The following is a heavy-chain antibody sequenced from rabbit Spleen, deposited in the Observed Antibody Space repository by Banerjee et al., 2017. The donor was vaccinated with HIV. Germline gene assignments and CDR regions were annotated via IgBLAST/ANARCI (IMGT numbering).Heavy chain of an antibody. Sequence: QQQLEESGGGLVKPGGTLTLTCTASGFSFSSSDYMCWVRQAPGKGLEWIACIDTGSRDFTYYASWAKGRFTISKTSSTTVTLQMTSLTVADTATYFCARDGVGYTFDLELWGQGTLVTVS. CDR1: GFSFSSSDY. CDR2: IDTGSRDFT. V-gene: IGHV1S45*01. J-gene: IGHJ3*01. CDR3: ARDGVGYTFDLEL. D-gene: IGHD3-1*01.